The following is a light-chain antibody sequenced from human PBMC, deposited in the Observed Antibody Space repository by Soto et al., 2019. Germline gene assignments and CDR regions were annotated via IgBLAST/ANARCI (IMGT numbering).Light chain of an antibody. CDR2: GAS. CDR3: QQYGRAPLT. V-gene: IGKV3-20*01. J-gene: IGKJ4*01. CDR1: QSVGSN. Sequence: IVMSQSPATLSVSPGESATLSCRASQSVGSNLAWYQQKPGQAPRLLIYGASSRATGIPDRFSGSGSGTDFTLTISRLEPEDSAVYYCQQYGRAPLTFGGGTKVDIK.